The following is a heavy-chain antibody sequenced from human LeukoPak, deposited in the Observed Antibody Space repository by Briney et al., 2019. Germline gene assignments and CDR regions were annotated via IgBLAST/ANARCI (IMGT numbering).Heavy chain of an antibody. CDR1: GGTFSSYA. J-gene: IGHJ4*02. CDR2: IIPIFGTA. V-gene: IGHV1-69*13. Sequence: SVKVSCKASGGTFSSYAISWVRQAPGQGLEWMGGIIPIFGTANYAQKFQGRVTITADESTSTAYMELSSLRSEDTAVYYCAKSPLIPLYRRYSSGYYYFDYWGQGTLVTVSS. D-gene: IGHD3-22*01. CDR3: AKSPLIPLYRRYSSGYYYFDY.